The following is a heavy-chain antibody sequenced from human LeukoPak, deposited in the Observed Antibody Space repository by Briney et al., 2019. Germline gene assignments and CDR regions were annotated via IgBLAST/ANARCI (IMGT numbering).Heavy chain of an antibody. J-gene: IGHJ4*03. CDR2: ISSSSSTI. Sequence: GGSLRLSCAASGFTFSSYSMNWVRQAPGKGLEWLSYISSSSSTIYYADSVKGRFTISRDDAKNSLYLQMNSLRDEDTAVYYCAREAPGAHNHFDYWGQGTLITVSS. V-gene: IGHV3-48*02. CDR3: AREAPGAHNHFDY. CDR1: GFTFSSYS. D-gene: IGHD1-26*01.